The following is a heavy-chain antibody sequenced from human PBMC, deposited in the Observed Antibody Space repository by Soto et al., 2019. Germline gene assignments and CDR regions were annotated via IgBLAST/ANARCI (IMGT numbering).Heavy chain of an antibody. Sequence: GGSLRLSCAASGFTFSSYGMHWVRQAPGKGLEWVSSISSSSSYIYYADSVKGRFTISRDNAKNSLYLQMNSLRAEDTAVYYCARDADCGGDCDFVDYWGQGTLVTVSS. V-gene: IGHV3-21*01. D-gene: IGHD2-21*01. CDR3: ARDADCGGDCDFVDY. CDR1: GFTFSSYG. CDR2: ISSSSSYI. J-gene: IGHJ4*02.